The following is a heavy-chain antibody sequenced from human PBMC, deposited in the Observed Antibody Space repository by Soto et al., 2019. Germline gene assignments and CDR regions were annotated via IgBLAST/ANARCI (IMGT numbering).Heavy chain of an antibody. CDR3: ARHGLHGSDWDGLDV. D-gene: IGHD3-9*01. CDR1: GSSFSNYW. Sequence: GAEEEKPGESLQISCKGSGSSFSNYWIGWVRQMPGKGLESMGIIYPGDSETRYSPSFQGQVTISVDKSISTAYLQWNSLKASDTAMYYCARHGLHGSDWDGLDVWGQGTTVTVSS. V-gene: IGHV5-51*01. CDR2: IYPGDSET. J-gene: IGHJ6*02.